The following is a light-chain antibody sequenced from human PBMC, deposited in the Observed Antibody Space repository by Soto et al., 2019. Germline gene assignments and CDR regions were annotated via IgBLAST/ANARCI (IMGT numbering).Light chain of an antibody. Sequence: QSVLTQPASVPGSPGQSITISCTGTSSDVGGYNYVSWYQQHPGKAPKLMIYDVSNRPSGVSNRFSGSKSGNTASPTISGLQAEDEADYYCSSYTSSSTLLYVFGTGTKVTVL. CDR1: SSDVGGYNY. CDR2: DVS. CDR3: SSYTSSSTLLYV. J-gene: IGLJ1*01. V-gene: IGLV2-14*01.